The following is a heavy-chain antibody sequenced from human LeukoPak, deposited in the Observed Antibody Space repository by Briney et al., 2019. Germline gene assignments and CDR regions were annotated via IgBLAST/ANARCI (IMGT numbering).Heavy chain of an antibody. CDR1: GDSISSTNYY. J-gene: IGHJ2*01. CDR2: IYHSGST. CDR3: ARDNGNYYDSSGYSWVYFDL. D-gene: IGHD3-22*01. Sequence: SETLSLTCTVSGDSISSTNYYWGWIRQPPGKGLEWIGSIYHSGSTYYNPSLKSRVTISVDTSKNQFSLKLSSVTAADTAVYYCARDNGNYYDSSGYSWVYFDLWGRGTLVTVSS. V-gene: IGHV4-39*07.